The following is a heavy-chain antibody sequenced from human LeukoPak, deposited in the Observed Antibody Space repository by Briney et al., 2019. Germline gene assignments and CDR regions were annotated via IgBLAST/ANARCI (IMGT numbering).Heavy chain of an antibody. CDR3: ARRKRTYYDILTGYSFYFDY. CDR1: GFTFSSYW. J-gene: IGHJ4*02. Sequence: GGSLRLSCAASGFTFSSYWMSWVRQAPGKGLEWVANIKQDGSEKYYVDSVKGRFTISRDNAKNSLYLQMNSLRAEDTAVCYCARRKRTYYDILTGYSFYFDYWGQGTLVTVSS. D-gene: IGHD3-9*01. CDR2: IKQDGSEK. V-gene: IGHV3-7*01.